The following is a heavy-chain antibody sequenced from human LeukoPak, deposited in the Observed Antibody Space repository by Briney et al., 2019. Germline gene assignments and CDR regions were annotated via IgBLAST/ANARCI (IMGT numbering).Heavy chain of an antibody. CDR3: ARDLYVPAAITHHYYYYGMDV. CDR1: GYSFNIYA. CDR2: INAGNGDT. Sequence: ASVKVSCKASGYSFNIYAMHWVRQAPGQRLEWMGWINAGNGDTKYSQKFQGRVTITRDTSASTAYMELSSLRSEDTAVYYCARDLYVPAAITHHYYYYGMDVWGQGTTVTVSS. V-gene: IGHV1-3*01. D-gene: IGHD2-2*01. J-gene: IGHJ6*02.